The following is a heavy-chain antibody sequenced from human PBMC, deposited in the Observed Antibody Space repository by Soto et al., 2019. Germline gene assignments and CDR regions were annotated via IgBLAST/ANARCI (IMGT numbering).Heavy chain of an antibody. D-gene: IGHD2-2*01. V-gene: IGHV1-8*01. Sequence: QVQLVQSGAEVRKPGASVKVSYKASGYAFTSSDINWMLQATGQGLEWMGWMNPNSGHTNYAQKFQGRVTTTRNTSITTAYMELTSLRSEDTAFYYCASGMSTTWGQGTLVTVSS. CDR3: ASGMSTT. J-gene: IGHJ5*02. CDR1: GYAFTSSD. CDR2: MNPNSGHT.